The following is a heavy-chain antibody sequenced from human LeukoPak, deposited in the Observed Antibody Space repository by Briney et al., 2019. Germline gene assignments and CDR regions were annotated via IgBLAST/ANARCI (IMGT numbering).Heavy chain of an antibody. CDR1: GDSISSSNYY. CDR3: VRVKSGSISDS. V-gene: IGHV4-39*07. CDR2: ISYSGST. D-gene: IGHD1-26*01. J-gene: IGHJ4*02. Sequence: SETLSLTCTVSGDSISSSNYYWGWIRQPPGEGLGWIASISYSGSTYYNPSVESRVAISRDTSKNQFSLSLNSVTAADTAVYYCVRVKSGSISDSWGQGTLVTVSS.